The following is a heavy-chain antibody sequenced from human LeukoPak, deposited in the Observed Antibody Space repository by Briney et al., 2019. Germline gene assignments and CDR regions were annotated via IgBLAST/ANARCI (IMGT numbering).Heavy chain of an antibody. J-gene: IGHJ4*02. CDR3: ARDGVEGLSGAFGGVIPLDFDY. CDR1: GYTLTELS. CDR2: FDPEDGET. D-gene: IGHD3-16*02. Sequence: ASVKVSCKVSGYTLTELSMHWVRQAPGKGLEWMGGFDPEDGETIYAQKFQGRVTMTEDTSTDTAYMELSSLRSDDTAVYYCARDGVEGLSGAFGGVIPLDFDYWGQGTLVTVSS. V-gene: IGHV1-24*01.